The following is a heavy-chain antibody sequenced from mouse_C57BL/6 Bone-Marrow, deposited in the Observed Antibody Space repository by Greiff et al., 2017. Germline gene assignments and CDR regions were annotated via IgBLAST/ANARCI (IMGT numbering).Heavy chain of an antibody. CDR3: STYGSSYVDY. Sequence: VQLQQSGAELVRPGASVKLSCTASGFNIKDYYMHWVKQTPEQGLEWIGRIDPEDGDTEYAPKFQGKATMTADTSSNTAYLQLSSLTSEDTAVYYCSTYGSSYVDYWGQGTTLTVAS. V-gene: IGHV14-1*01. CDR2: IDPEDGDT. D-gene: IGHD1-1*01. J-gene: IGHJ2*01. CDR1: GFNIKDYY.